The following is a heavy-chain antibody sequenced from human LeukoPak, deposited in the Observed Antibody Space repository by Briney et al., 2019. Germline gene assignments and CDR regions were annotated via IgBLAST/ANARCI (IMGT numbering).Heavy chain of an antibody. CDR1: GYTFTGYY. CDR2: INPNSGGT. CDR3: ARDLSSGYDLGYFDP. J-gene: IGHJ5*02. Sequence: ASVKVSCKASGYTFTGYYMHWVRQAPGQGLEWMGWINPNSGGTSYAQKFQGRVTMTRDTSISTAYMELSRLRSGDRAVYYCARDLSSGYDLGYFDPWGQGTLVTVSS. D-gene: IGHD5-12*01. V-gene: IGHV1-2*02.